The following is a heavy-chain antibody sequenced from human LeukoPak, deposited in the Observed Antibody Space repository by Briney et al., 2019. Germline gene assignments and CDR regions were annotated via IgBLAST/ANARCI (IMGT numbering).Heavy chain of an antibody. CDR3: ARAESVVPAAMDWFDP. CDR2: INPNSGGT. D-gene: IGHD2-2*01. Sequence: ASVKVSCKASGYTFTGYYMYWVRQAPGQGLEWMGWINPNSGGTNYAQKFQGRVTMTRDTSISTAYMELSRLRSDDTAVYYCARAESVVPAAMDWFDPWGQGTLVTVSS. CDR1: GYTFTGYY. J-gene: IGHJ5*02. V-gene: IGHV1-2*02.